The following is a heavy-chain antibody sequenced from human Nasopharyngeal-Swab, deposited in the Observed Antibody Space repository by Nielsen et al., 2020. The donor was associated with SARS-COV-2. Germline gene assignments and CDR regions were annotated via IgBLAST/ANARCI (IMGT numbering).Heavy chain of an antibody. CDR2: IKSKTDGSTR. CDR1: GFTFTTVW. J-gene: IGHJ6*03. V-gene: IGHV3-15*01. D-gene: IGHD2-2*01. CDR3: AGRDCSGTRCYAYTPSNSGVYHYYYMDV. Sequence: GGSLRFSCAASGFTFTTVWMSWVRQVPGKGLEWVGRIKSKTDGSTRDYAVPVKGRFTIFRDDSKQTVSLQMDSLKPEDTGVYYCAGRDCSGTRCYAYTPSNSGVYHYYYMDVWGKGTMVTVSS.